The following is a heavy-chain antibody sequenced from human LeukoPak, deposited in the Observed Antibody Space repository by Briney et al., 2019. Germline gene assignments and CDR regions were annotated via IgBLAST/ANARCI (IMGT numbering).Heavy chain of an antibody. CDR1: GFTFSSYW. CDR2: INSDGSST. CDR3: AFGGYTSSGGY. Sequence: SGGSLRLSCAASGFTFSSYWMHWVRQAPGKGLVWVSRINSDGSSTSYADSVKGRFTISRDNAKNTLYLQMNSLRAEDTAVYYCAFGGYTSSGGYWGRGTLVTVSS. D-gene: IGHD5-12*01. J-gene: IGHJ4*02. V-gene: IGHV3-74*01.